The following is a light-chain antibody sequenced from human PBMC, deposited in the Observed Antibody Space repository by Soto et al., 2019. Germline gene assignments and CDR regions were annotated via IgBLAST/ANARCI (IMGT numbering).Light chain of an antibody. CDR2: DVS. V-gene: IGLV2-14*01. Sequence: QSALTQPASVSGSPGQSITISCTGTSRDVGSYNYVSWYQQRPGKAPRLMIYDVSDRPSGISIRFSGSKSGNTASLTISGLQAEDEADYFCSSYTSSSTVVFGGGTQLT. J-gene: IGLJ3*02. CDR1: SRDVGSYNY. CDR3: SSYTSSSTVV.